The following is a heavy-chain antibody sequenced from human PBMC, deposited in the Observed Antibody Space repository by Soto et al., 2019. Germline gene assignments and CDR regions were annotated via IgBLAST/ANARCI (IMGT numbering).Heavy chain of an antibody. D-gene: IGHD3-9*01. CDR1: GFSLSTSGVG. CDR3: AHRKSYDMLTGDNFDY. CDR2: IYWDDDK. V-gene: IGHV2-5*02. J-gene: IGHJ4*02. Sequence: QITLKESGPTLVKPTQTLTLTCTFSGFSLSTSGVGVGWIRQPPGKALEWLALIYWDDDKRYSPSLKSRLTITKDTSKNQVVLTMTNMDPVDTATYYCAHRKSYDMLTGDNFDYWGQGTLVTVSS.